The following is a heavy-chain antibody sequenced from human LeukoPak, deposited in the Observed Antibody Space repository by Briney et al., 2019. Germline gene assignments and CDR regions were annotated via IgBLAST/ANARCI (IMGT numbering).Heavy chain of an antibody. Sequence: ASVKVSCKASGYTFTSYGINWVRQAPGQGLEWMGWISAYNGNTNYAQKLQGRVTMTTDTSTSTAYMELRSLRSDDTAVYYCARGSGPLWFGELYAFDIWGQGTMVTVSS. D-gene: IGHD3-10*01. CDR1: GYTFTSYG. J-gene: IGHJ3*02. CDR2: ISAYNGNT. V-gene: IGHV1-18*01. CDR3: ARGSGPLWFGELYAFDI.